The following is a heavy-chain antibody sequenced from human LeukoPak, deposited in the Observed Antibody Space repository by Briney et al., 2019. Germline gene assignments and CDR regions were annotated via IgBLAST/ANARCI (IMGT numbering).Heavy chain of an antibody. J-gene: IGHJ4*02. Sequence: GGSLRLSCAASGFTFSNAWMSWVRQAPGKGLEWVANMQPDGGEKYYVDSVKGRFTISRDNAKNSLYLQMNSLRAEDTAVYYCARGRFYYDSSGYSSFYYWGQGALVTVSS. CDR1: GFTFSNAW. CDR3: ARGRFYYDSSGYSSFYY. V-gene: IGHV3-7*01. D-gene: IGHD3-22*01. CDR2: MQPDGGEK.